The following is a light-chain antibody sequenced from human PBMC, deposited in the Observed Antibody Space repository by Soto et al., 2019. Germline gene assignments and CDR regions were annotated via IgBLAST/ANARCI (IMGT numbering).Light chain of an antibody. CDR3: SSYATSSPDV. V-gene: IGLV2-14*01. CDR2: EVS. J-gene: IGLJ1*01. CDR1: STDVGGYNY. Sequence: QSALTQPASVSGSPGQSITISCTGTSTDVGGYNYVSWYQQHPGKAPKLVIYEVSHRPSGISDRFSGSKSGNTASLTISGLQVEDEAEYYCSSYATSSPDVFGPGTKLTVL.